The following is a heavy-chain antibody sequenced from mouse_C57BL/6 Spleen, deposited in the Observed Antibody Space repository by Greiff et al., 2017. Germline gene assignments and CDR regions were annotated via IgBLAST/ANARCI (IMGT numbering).Heavy chain of an antibody. CDR3: ARGWPMDD. CDR2: IYPGAGDT. V-gene: IGHV1-82*01. J-gene: IGHJ4*01. D-gene: IGHD2-3*01. Sequence: VQLQESGPELVKPGASVKISCKASGYAFSSSWMNWVKQRPGKGLEWIGRIYPGAGDTNYNGKFKGKATLTADKSSSTAYMQLSSLTSEDSAVYFCARGWPMDDWGQGTSVTVSS. CDR1: GYAFSSSW.